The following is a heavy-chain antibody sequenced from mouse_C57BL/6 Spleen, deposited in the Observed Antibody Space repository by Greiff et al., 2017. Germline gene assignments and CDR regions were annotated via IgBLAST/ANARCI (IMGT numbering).Heavy chain of an antibody. J-gene: IGHJ4*01. V-gene: IGHV1-15*01. CDR3: TRFLGGYYYAMDY. CDR1: GYTFTDYE. CDR2: IDPETGGT. Sequence: VQLQQSGAELVRPGASVTLSCKASGYTFTDYEMHWVKQTPVHGLEWIGAIDPETGGTAYNQKFKGKAILTADKSSSTAYMELRSLTSEDSAVYYCTRFLGGYYYAMDYWGQGTSVTVSS.